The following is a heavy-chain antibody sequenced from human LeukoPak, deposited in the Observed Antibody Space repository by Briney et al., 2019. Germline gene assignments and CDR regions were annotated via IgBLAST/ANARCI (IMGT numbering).Heavy chain of an antibody. CDR3: AKDYGMGTYFGN. J-gene: IGHJ4*02. Sequence: GGSLGLSCAASGFSFSTYAMHWVRQAPGKGLEWVAFISYEGSNKYYTDSVKGRFTVSRDNSKNTLYLQMNTLRAEDTAVYRCAKDYGMGTYFGNWGQGALVAVSS. CDR2: ISYEGSNK. D-gene: IGHD1-7*01. V-gene: IGHV3-30*18. CDR1: GFSFSTYA.